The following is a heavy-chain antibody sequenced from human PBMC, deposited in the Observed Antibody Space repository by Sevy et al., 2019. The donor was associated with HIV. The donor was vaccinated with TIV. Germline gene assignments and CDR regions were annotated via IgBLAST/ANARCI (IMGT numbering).Heavy chain of an antibody. CDR1: GYRFTSYW. J-gene: IGHJ4*02. V-gene: IGHV5-51*01. D-gene: IGHD3-10*01. Sequence: GESLKISCQGSGYRFTSYWIAWVRQMPGKGLEWMGVVYPGDSDTRYSPSFEGQVTISADKSLNTVSLQWSRLKASDTAMYYCARPGRSGSRSFFDLWGQGTLVTVSS. CDR3: ARPGRSGSRSFFDL. CDR2: VYPGDSDT.